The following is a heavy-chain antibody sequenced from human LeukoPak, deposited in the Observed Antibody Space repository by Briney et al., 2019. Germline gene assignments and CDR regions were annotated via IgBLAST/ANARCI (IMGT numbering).Heavy chain of an antibody. Sequence: SVKVSCKASGYTFTSYGISWVRQAPGQGLEWMGGIIPIFGTANYAQKFQGRVTITADESTSTAYMELSSLRSEDTAVYYCARDDIVVVPAAIRLGGDLGYYYMDVWGKGTTVTVSS. V-gene: IGHV1-69*13. CDR1: GYTFTSYG. J-gene: IGHJ6*03. D-gene: IGHD2-2*02. CDR3: ARDDIVVVPAAIRLGGDLGYYYMDV. CDR2: IIPIFGTA.